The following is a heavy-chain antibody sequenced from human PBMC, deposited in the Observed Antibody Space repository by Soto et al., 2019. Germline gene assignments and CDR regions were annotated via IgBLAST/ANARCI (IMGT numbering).Heavy chain of an antibody. D-gene: IGHD3-3*02. V-gene: IGHV4-39*01. CDR2: IFYLGSS. CDR3: ARHSLALRKNNWFDP. Sequence: SETLSLTCTVSGDSIISSDFYWGWVRQPPGKGLEWIGSIFYLGSSYYNPSLKSRVTMSVDTSKNQFSLRLRSVTAADTALYHCARHSLALRKNNWFDPWGQGIMVTVSS. J-gene: IGHJ5*02. CDR1: GDSIISSDFY.